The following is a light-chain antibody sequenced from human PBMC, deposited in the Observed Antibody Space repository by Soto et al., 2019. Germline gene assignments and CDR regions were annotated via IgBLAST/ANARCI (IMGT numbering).Light chain of an antibody. CDR3: SAYTARSTLV. J-gene: IGLJ3*02. CDR1: MRDVGAYNL. V-gene: IGLV2-14*01. Sequence: QSALTQPASVSRSAGQSITISCSGTMRDVGAYNLVSWYQQHPGTAPKRIIYEVRNRPSGISSRFSGSRSGNTASLTISGLQPEDEGDYYCSAYTARSTLVFGGGTKVTVL. CDR2: EVR.